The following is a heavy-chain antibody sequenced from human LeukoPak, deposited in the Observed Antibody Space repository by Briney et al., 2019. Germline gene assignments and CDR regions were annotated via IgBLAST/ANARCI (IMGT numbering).Heavy chain of an antibody. Sequence: PGGSLRLSCAASGFTFSSYDMHWVRQVTGKRLEWVSAIGIAGDTYYLDSVKGRFTISRENAKNSLYLQMNSLRAGDTAVYYCARGGDGDYWGQGTLVTVSS. J-gene: IGHJ4*02. CDR3: ARGGDGDY. D-gene: IGHD5-24*01. CDR1: GFTFSSYD. CDR2: IGIAGDT. V-gene: IGHV3-13*04.